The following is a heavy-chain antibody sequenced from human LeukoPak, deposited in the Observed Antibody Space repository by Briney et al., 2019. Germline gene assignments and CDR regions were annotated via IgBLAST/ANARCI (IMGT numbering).Heavy chain of an antibody. Sequence: ASVKVSCKASGYTFTSYGISWVRQAPGQGLEWMGWVSAYNGNTNYAQKLQGRVTMTTDTSTSTAYMELRSLRSDDTAVYYCARESLYGSGSYLSYSSYYYMDVWGKGTTVTISS. V-gene: IGHV1-18*01. CDR2: VSAYNGNT. CDR3: ARESLYGSGSYLSYSSYYYMDV. CDR1: GYTFTSYG. D-gene: IGHD3-10*01. J-gene: IGHJ6*03.